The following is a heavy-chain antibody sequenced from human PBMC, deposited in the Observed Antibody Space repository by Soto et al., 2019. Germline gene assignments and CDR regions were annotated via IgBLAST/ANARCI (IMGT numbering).Heavy chain of an antibody. J-gene: IGHJ3*02. CDR3: ARVLPRGALGPPLYPFDI. Sequence: PSETLSLTCTVSGGSISSSSYYWGWIRHPPGKGLEWIGSIYYSGSTYYNPSLKSRVTISVDTSKNQFSLKLSSVTAADTAVYYCARVLPRGALGPPLYPFDIWGQGTMVTVS. D-gene: IGHD2-2*01. CDR2: IYYSGST. CDR1: GGSISSSSYY. V-gene: IGHV4-39*01.